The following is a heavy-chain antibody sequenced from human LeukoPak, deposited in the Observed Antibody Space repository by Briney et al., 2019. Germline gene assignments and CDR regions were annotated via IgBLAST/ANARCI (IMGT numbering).Heavy chain of an antibody. CDR2: INQDGSEK. CDR3: ASAAGWESAY. D-gene: IGHD1-26*01. Sequence: SLRLSCAASRYTSRRYYMSWVRQTPEKGREWGANINQDGSEKNYLVSVRGRFTISRDNANNSLYLQMNSLRAEDTAVYYCASAAGWESAYWGQGTLVTVSS. J-gene: IGHJ4*02. CDR1: RYTSRRYY. V-gene: IGHV3-7*01.